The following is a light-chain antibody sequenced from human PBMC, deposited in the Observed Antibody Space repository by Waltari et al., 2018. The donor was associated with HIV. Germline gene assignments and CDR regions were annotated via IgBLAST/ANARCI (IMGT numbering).Light chain of an antibody. Sequence: YDLSQPLSVSVDLGQTARITCGGDNIRSKNEHWYQQKPGQAPVLVIYRSRNRPSGITDRISASKAGSMVTLIISRVQIEDEADYFCQVWDSRTVVFGGGTTLTVL. V-gene: IGLV3-9*01. CDR1: NIRSKN. CDR2: RSR. CDR3: QVWDSRTVV. J-gene: IGLJ2*01.